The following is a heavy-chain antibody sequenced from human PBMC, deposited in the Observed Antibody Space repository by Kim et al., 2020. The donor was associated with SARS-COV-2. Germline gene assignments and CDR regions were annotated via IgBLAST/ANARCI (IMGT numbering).Heavy chain of an antibody. V-gene: IGHV4-31*02. CDR3: ARALIGQLLYYFDY. Sequence: NPSLKSRVTISVDTSKNQFSLKLSSVTAADTAVYYCARALIGQLLYYFDYWGQGTLVTVSS. D-gene: IGHD2-2*01. J-gene: IGHJ4*02.